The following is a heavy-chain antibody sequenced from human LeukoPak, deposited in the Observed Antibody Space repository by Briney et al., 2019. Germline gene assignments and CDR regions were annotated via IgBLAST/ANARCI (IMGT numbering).Heavy chain of an antibody. J-gene: IGHJ6*02. CDR3: AREAVYDILTGYYYYGMDV. V-gene: IGHV3-21*01. Sequence: GGSLRLSCAASGFTFSSYSMNWVRQAPGKGLEWVSSISSSSSYIYYADSVKGRSTISRDNAKRTLYLQMNSLRAEDTAVYYCAREAVYDILTGYYYYGMDVWGQGTTVTVSS. CDR1: GFTFSSYS. CDR2: ISSSSSYI. D-gene: IGHD3-9*01.